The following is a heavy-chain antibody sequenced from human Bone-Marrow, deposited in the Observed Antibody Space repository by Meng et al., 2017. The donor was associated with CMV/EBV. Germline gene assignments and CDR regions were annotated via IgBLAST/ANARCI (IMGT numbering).Heavy chain of an antibody. D-gene: IGHD3-22*01. Sequence: SETLSLTCTVSGGSISSSSYYWGWIRQPPGKGLEWIGSIYYSRSTYYNPSLKSRVTISVDTSKNQFSLKLSSVTAADTAVYYCARLKVVYYYYGMDVWGQGTTVTVSS. CDR2: IYYSRST. CDR3: ARLKVVYYYYGMDV. CDR1: GGSISSSSYY. J-gene: IGHJ6*02. V-gene: IGHV4-39*07.